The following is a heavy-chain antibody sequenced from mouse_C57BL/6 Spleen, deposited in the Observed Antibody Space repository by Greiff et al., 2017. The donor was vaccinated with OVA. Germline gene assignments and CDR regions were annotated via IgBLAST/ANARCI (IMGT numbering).Heavy chain of an antibody. Sequence: EVKVVESGGGLVKPGGSLKLSCAASGFTFSDYGMHWVRQAPEKGLEWVAYISSGSSTIYYADTVKGRFTISRDNAKNTLFLQMTSLRSEDTAMYYCAREANYYGSGAWFAYWGQGTLVIVSA. D-gene: IGHD1-1*01. CDR1: GFTFSDYG. V-gene: IGHV5-17*01. CDR3: AREANYYGSGAWFAY. J-gene: IGHJ3*01. CDR2: ISSGSSTI.